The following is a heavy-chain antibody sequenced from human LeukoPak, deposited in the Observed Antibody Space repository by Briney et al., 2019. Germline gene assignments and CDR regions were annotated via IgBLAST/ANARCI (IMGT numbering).Heavy chain of an antibody. D-gene: IGHD6-6*01. CDR1: GFIVSGDF. CDR2: ITTTGSTM. CDR3: TRDYSSSSGRAFDI. Sequence: GGSLRLSCAASGFIVSGDFMSWVRQAPGKGLEWVSYITTTGSTMYYADSVKGRFTISRDNAKNSLYLQMNSLRAEDTAMYFCTRDYSSSSGRAFDIWGQGTMVSVSS. V-gene: IGHV3-11*04. J-gene: IGHJ3*02.